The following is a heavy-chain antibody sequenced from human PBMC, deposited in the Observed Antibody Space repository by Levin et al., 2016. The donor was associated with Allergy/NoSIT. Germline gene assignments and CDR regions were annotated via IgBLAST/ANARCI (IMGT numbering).Heavy chain of an antibody. V-gene: IGHV5-10-1*01. CDR3: ARVAVTNYYFDY. D-gene: IGHD4-17*01. J-gene: IGHJ4*02. CDR2: IDPSDSYT. Sequence: VRQMPGKGPEWMGRIDPSDSYTNYSPSFQGHVTISADKSISTAYLQWSSLKASDTAMYYCARVAVTNYYFDYWGQGTLVTVSS.